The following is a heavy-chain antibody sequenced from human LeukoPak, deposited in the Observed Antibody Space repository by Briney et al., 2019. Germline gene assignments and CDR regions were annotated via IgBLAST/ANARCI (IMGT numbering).Heavy chain of an antibody. Sequence: SGGSLRLSCTAAGFTLGEYAMSWVRQAPGKGLEWVGFSRSKAYGGTTGYAASVKGRFTISRDDSKSIAYLQMNSLKTEDTAVYYCTRHLYYYDSSGYPYYWGQGTLVTVSS. CDR3: TRHLYYYDSSGYPYY. J-gene: IGHJ4*02. D-gene: IGHD3-22*01. V-gene: IGHV3-49*04. CDR1: GFTLGEYA. CDR2: SRSKAYGGTT.